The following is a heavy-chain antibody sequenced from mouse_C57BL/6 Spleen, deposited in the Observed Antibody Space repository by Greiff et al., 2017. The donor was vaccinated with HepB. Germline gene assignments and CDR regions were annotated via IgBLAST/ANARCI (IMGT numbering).Heavy chain of an antibody. CDR2: IDPSDSYT. CDR3: ARGGDGEDYFDY. CDR1: GYTFTSYW. Sequence: QVQLQQPGAELVMPGASVKLSCKASGYTFTSYWMHWVKQRPGQGLEWIGEIDPSDSYTNYNQKFKGKSTLTVDKSSSTAYMQLSSLTSEDSAVYYCARGGDGEDYFDYWGQGTTLTVSS. D-gene: IGHD3-3*01. V-gene: IGHV1-69*01. J-gene: IGHJ2*01.